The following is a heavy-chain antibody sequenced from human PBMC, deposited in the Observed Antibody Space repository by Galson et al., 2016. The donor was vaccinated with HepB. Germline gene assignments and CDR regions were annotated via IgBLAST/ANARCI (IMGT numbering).Heavy chain of an antibody. V-gene: IGHV6-1*01. Sequence: AISGDSVSSNSATWNWIRLSPSRGLEWLGRTYYRSKWYSDYALSVKSRITINADTSKSQFSLQLNSVTPEDTAVYYCAGRTGNGFDVWGQGTTVTVSS. J-gene: IGHJ6*02. CDR1: GDSVSSNSAT. D-gene: IGHD1-1*01. CDR3: AGRTGNGFDV. CDR2: TYYRSKWYS.